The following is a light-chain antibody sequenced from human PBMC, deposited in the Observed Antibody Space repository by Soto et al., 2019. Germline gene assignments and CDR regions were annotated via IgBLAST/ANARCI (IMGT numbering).Light chain of an antibody. Sequence: QSALTQPASVSGSPGQSITISCIGTNSDVGGHTLVSGYQQHPGKAPRPLIYGGSERPSGVSDRFSGSKSGNTASLTISGLQAEDDADYYCCSYAGGRTYVFGTGTKVTVL. CDR3: CSYAGGRTYV. CDR2: GGS. J-gene: IGLJ1*01. CDR1: NSDVGGHTL. V-gene: IGLV2-23*01.